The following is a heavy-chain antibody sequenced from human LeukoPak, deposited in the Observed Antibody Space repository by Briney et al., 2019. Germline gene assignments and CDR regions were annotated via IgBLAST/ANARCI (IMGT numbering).Heavy chain of an antibody. Sequence: ASVKVSCKASGYTFTGYYMHWVRQAPGQGLEWMGWINPNSGGTNYAQKFQGRVTMTRDTSISTAYMELRSLRSDDTAVYYCASGATVTTGVFDSWGQGTLVTVSS. V-gene: IGHV1-2*02. CDR1: GYTFTGYY. J-gene: IGHJ4*02. D-gene: IGHD4-17*01. CDR3: ASGATVTTGVFDS. CDR2: INPNSGGT.